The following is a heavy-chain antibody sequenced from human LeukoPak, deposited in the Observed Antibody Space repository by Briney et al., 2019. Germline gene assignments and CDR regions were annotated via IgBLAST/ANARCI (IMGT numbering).Heavy chain of an antibody. CDR1: GFTFSSYG. CDR2: ISYDGSNK. J-gene: IGHJ5*02. CDR3: SKTYRADP. Sequence: GGSLRLSCAASGFTFSSYGMHWVRQAPGKGLEWVAVISYDGSNKYYADSVKGRFTISRDNSKNTLYLQMNSLRVDDTAVYYCSKTYRADPWGQGTLVSVSS. D-gene: IGHD3-16*02. V-gene: IGHV3-30*18.